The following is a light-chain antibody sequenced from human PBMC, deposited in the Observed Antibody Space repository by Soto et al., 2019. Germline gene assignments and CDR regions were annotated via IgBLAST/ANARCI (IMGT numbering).Light chain of an antibody. CDR3: LHYGGSPLT. Sequence: EVVLSQSPDTLSLSPGERATLSCRASQTVRNNYLAWYQQKPGQAPRLLIYDASSRATGIPDRFSGSGSGTDFTLTIGRLEPGDFAVYYCLHYGGSPLTFGQGTLLAI. CDR1: QTVRNNY. V-gene: IGKV3-20*01. J-gene: IGKJ5*01. CDR2: DAS.